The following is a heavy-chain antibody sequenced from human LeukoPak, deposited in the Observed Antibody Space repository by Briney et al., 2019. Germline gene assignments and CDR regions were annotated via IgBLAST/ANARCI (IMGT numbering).Heavy chain of an antibody. Sequence: GGSLRLSCAASGFTFSSYWMHWVRHAPRKGLVWVSRINSDGSSTSYADSVKGRSTISRDNANNTLYLQMNSLRAEDTAVYYCARDPYYYGPGWFDPWGQGTLVTVSS. V-gene: IGHV3-74*01. J-gene: IGHJ5*02. CDR2: INSDGSST. CDR1: GFTFSSYW. D-gene: IGHD3-10*01. CDR3: ARDPYYYGPGWFDP.